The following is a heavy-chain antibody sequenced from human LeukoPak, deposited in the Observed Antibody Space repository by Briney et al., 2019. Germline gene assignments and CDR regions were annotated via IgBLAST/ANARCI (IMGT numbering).Heavy chain of an antibody. V-gene: IGHV4-39*01. Sequence: SETLSLTCTVSGGSISSSSYYWGWIRQPPGKGLEWIGSMYYSGNTYYNPSLKSRVTVSVDTSKNQFSLKLSSVTAADTAMYYCATSPDYSNRWFHFDCWGQGTLVTVSS. CDR1: GGSISSSSYY. J-gene: IGHJ4*02. CDR2: MYYSGNT. D-gene: IGHD6-13*01. CDR3: ATSPDYSNRWFHFDC.